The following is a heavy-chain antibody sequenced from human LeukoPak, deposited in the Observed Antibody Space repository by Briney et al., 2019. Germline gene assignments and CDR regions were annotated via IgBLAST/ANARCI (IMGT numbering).Heavy chain of an antibody. Sequence: GGSLRLSCAASGFTFSDYAMSWVRQAPGKGLEWVSVIRGSGGSTYYADSVKGRFTISRDNSKKTLYLQMNSLRAEDTAVYYCAKGGYDILTGYYSYYYYAMDVWGQGTTVTVSS. CDR3: AKGGYDILTGYYSYYYYAMDV. D-gene: IGHD3-9*01. CDR1: GFTFSDYA. V-gene: IGHV3-23*01. J-gene: IGHJ6*02. CDR2: IRGSGGST.